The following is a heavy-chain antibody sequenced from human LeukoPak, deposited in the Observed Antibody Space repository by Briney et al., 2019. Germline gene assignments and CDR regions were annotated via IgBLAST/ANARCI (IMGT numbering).Heavy chain of an antibody. D-gene: IGHD3-3*01. CDR2: IKQDGSEK. V-gene: IGHV3-7*01. CDR1: GFTFSSYW. J-gene: IGHJ4*02. Sequence: WGSLRLSCAASGFTFSSYWMSWVRQAPGKGLEWVANIKQDGSEKYYVDSVKGRFTISRDNAKNSLYLQMNSLRAEDTAVYYCARERSLVVIRPFDYWGQGTLVTVSS. CDR3: ARERSLVVIRPFDY.